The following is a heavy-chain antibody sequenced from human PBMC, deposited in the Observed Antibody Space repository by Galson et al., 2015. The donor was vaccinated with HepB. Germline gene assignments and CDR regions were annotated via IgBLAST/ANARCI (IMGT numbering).Heavy chain of an antibody. CDR1: GGSISSTSYY. CDR3: ARAQSYYDSRGYLYYFDY. Sequence: LSLTCTVSGGSISSTSYYWGWIRQPPGKGLEWIGSLHYSGSTYYNPSLKSRVTISVDTSKNQFSRKLSSVTAADTAVYYCARAQSYYDSRGYLYYFDYWGQGTLVAVSS. J-gene: IGHJ4*02. V-gene: IGHV4-39*07. CDR2: LHYSGST. D-gene: IGHD3-22*01.